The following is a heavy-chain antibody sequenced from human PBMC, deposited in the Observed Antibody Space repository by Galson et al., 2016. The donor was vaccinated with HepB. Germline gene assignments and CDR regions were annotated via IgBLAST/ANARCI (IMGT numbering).Heavy chain of an antibody. Sequence: SLRLSCAASGFSFSSYGMHWVRQAPGKGLEWVALIWYDGSNKLYADSVKGRFTASRDNSKKTLYLEMNSLRGDDTAVYYCARVGEYCRGGSCFVYWGQGTLVTVSS. J-gene: IGHJ4*02. CDR2: IWYDGSNK. CDR1: GFSFSSYG. CDR3: ARVGEYCRGGSCFVY. V-gene: IGHV3-33*01. D-gene: IGHD2-15*01.